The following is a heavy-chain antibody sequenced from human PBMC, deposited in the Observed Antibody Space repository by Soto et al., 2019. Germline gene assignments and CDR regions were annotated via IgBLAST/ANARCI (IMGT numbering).Heavy chain of an antibody. CDR1: GFTFSNAW. D-gene: IGHD5-12*01. J-gene: IGHJ6*03. CDR2: IKSKTDGGTT. Sequence: PGGSLRLSCAASGFTFSNAWMSWVRQAPGKGLEWVGRIKSKTDGGTTDYAAPVKGRFTISRDDSKNTLYLQMNSLKTEDTAVYYCTTGLTIRSDDAYSGYDYYGDYYYYMDVWGKGTTVTVSS. V-gene: IGHV3-15*01. CDR3: TTGLTIRSDDAYSGYDYYGDYYYYMDV.